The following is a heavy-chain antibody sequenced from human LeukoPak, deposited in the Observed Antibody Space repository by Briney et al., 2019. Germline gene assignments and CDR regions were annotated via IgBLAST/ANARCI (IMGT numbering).Heavy chain of an antibody. D-gene: IGHD3-10*01. CDR1: GFTFSSYG. CDR3: ARDDDGSGKYGQLY. CDR2: ISYDGSNK. Sequence: GRSLRLSCAASGFTFSSYGMHWVRQAPGKGLEWVAVISYDGSNKYYADSVKGRFTISRDNSKNTLYLQMNSLRAEDTAVYYCARDDDGSGKYGQLYWGQGTLVTVSS. V-gene: IGHV3-30*03. J-gene: IGHJ4*02.